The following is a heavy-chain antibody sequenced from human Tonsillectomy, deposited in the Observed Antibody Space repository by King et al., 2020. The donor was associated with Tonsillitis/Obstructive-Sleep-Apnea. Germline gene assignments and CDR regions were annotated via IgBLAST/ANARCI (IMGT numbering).Heavy chain of an antibody. CDR1: GFTVSINY. D-gene: IGHD2-21*02. CDR2: IYGGGST. J-gene: IGHJ3*02. CDR3: AGGAGVTQEVAFDI. Sequence: VQLVESGGGLVQPGGSLRLSCAASGFTVSINYMSWVRQAPGKGLEWVSVIYGGGSTYYADSVKGRFTISRDNSKNTLYLQMNSLSADDTGVYYCAGGAGVTQEVAFDIWGQGTMVTVSS. V-gene: IGHV3-66*01.